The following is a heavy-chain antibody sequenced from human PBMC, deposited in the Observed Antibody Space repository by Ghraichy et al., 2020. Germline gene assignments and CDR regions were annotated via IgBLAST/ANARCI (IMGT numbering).Heavy chain of an antibody. D-gene: IGHD3-10*01. J-gene: IGHJ6*02. CDR2: MSYDGNNK. CDR1: GFTFSGYA. CDR3: AKGRISGNDPWSPNYYYNYGMDV. V-gene: IGHV3-30*04. Sequence: GESLRLSCAASGFTFSGYALHWVRQAPGKGLEWVGVMSYDGNNKYYADSVKGRFTISRDNSKNTLFLQMNSLRAEDTAVYYCAKGRISGNDPWSPNYYYNYGMDVWGQGTTVTVS.